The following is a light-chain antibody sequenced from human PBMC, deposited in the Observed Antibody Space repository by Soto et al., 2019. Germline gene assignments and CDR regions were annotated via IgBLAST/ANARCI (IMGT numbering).Light chain of an antibody. CDR1: SSDVGSYNY. CDR2: EVT. J-gene: IGLJ2*01. V-gene: IGLV2-8*01. CDR3: SSYAGSYSL. Sequence: QSVLTQPPSASGSPGQSVTISCAGTSSDVGSYNYVSWYQQHPGKAPKLIIYEVTKRPSGVPDRFSGSKSGNTASLTVSGLQSDDEADYYCSSYAGSYSLFGGGTKLTVL.